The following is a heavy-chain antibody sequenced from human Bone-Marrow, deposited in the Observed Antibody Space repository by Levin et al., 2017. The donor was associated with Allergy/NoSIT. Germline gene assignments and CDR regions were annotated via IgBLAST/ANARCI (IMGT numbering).Heavy chain of an antibody. J-gene: IGHJ3*02. CDR3: ATTTMTAFDI. V-gene: IGHV3-30*03. CDR2: IAYDGTNK. D-gene: IGHD4-17*01. CDR1: GFTFSSYG. Sequence: GESLKISCAASGFTFSSYGMHWVRQAPGKGLEWMAVIAYDGTNKYYIDSVKGRFTISRDNSKNTLYLQMSSLRAEDTAVYYCATTTMTAFDIWGQGTMVTVSS.